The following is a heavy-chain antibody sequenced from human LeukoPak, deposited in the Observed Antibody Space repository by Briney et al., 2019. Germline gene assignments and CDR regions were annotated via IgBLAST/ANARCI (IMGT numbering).Heavy chain of an antibody. CDR3: ASRGNYYVEFDY. Sequence: GASVKVSCKASGYTFTGYYMHWVRQAPGRGLEWMGWINPNSGGTNYAQKFQGRVTMTRDTSISTAYMELSRPRSDDTAVYFCASRGNYYVEFDYWGQGTLVTVSS. CDR2: INPNSGGT. J-gene: IGHJ4*02. D-gene: IGHD1-26*01. CDR1: GYTFTGYY. V-gene: IGHV1-2*02.